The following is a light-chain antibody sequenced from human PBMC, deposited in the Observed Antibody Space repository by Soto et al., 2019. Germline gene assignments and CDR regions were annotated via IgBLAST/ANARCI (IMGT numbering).Light chain of an antibody. Sequence: QSALTQPVSVSGSPGQSITISCTGTRSDVGSYNLVSWYQQHPGKAPKLMIYEGSKRPSGVSNRFSGSKSGNTASLTISGLQAEDEADYYCCSYAGSSTPYVFGTGTKVTVL. J-gene: IGLJ1*01. V-gene: IGLV2-23*01. CDR3: CSYAGSSTPYV. CDR2: EGS. CDR1: RSDVGSYNL.